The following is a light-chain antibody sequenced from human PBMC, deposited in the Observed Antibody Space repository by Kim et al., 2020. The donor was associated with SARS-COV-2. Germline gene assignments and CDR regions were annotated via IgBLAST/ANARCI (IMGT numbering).Light chain of an antibody. V-gene: IGKV3-20*01. J-gene: IGKJ2*01. CDR2: GTS. CDR1: QSVSSGH. CDR3: QQFGFSPYA. Sequence: LSPGVVATLSCRAGQSVSSGHLAWYQQKPGQAPRLLIYGTSNRATGIPDRFGGSGSGTDFTLTISRLEPEDFAVYYCQQFGFSPYAFGQGTKLEI.